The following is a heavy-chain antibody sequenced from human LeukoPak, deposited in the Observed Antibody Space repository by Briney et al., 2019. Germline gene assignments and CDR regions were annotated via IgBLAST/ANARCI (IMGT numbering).Heavy chain of an antibody. CDR3: ARVSLEWLPDDAFDI. J-gene: IGHJ3*02. D-gene: IGHD3-3*01. CDR1: GFTFRSYS. Sequence: PGGSLRLSCAASGFTFRSYSMNWVRQAPGKGLEWVSSISSSSRYIYYADSVKGRFTISRDNAKNSLYLQMNSLRAEDTAVYYCARVSLEWLPDDAFDIWGQGTMVTVSS. V-gene: IGHV3-21*01. CDR2: ISSSSRYI.